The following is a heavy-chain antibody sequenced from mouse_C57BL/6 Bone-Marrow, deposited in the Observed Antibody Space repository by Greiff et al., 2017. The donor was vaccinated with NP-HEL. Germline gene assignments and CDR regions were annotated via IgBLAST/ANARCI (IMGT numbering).Heavy chain of an antibody. V-gene: IGHV5-12*01. CDR2: ISNGGGST. Sequence: EVKLMESGGGLVQPGGSLKLSCAASGFTFSDYYMYWFRQTPEKRLEWVAYISNGGGSTYYPDTVKGRFTISRDNAKNNLYLQMSRLKYEDTAMYYCARHRTYYAMDYWGQGTSVTVSS. CDR3: ARHRTYYAMDY. J-gene: IGHJ4*01. CDR1: GFTFSDYY.